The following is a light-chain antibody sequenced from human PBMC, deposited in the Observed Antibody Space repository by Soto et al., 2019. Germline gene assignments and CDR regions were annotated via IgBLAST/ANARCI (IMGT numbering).Light chain of an antibody. CDR3: SSYASSSTLV. Sequence: QSALTQPASLSGSPGQSITISRTGTSSDVGGYDYVSRYQQHPGKVSKLMIYDASRRPSGVSNRFSGSKSGNTASQTISGLQAEDEDDYYCSSYASSSTLVFGGGTQLTVL. V-gene: IGLV2-14*01. CDR2: DAS. J-gene: IGLJ2*01. CDR1: SSDVGGYDY.